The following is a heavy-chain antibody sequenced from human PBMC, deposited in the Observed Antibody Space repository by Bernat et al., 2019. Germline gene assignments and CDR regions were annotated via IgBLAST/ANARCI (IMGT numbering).Heavy chain of an antibody. CDR1: GFTSGDYA. CDR3: TREGIAAAATSYYYYMDV. CDR2: IRSKAYGGTT. Sequence: EVQLVESGGGLVQPGRSLRLSCTASGFTSGDYAMSWVRQAPGKGLEWVGFIRSKAYGGTTEYAASVKGRFTISRDDSKSIAYLQMNSLKTEDTAVYYCTREGIAAAATSYYYYMDVWGKGTTVTVSS. J-gene: IGHJ6*03. D-gene: IGHD6-13*01. V-gene: IGHV3-49*04.